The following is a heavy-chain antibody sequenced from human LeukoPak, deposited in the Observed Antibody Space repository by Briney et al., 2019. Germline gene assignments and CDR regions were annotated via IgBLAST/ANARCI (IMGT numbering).Heavy chain of an antibody. CDR3: ASGVYSSGWYWFDP. Sequence: PGGSLRLSCAASGFTFNTYTMNWVRQAPGRGLEWVSYISGSSGIIDYADSVRGRFTISRDNAKNSLYLQMNSLRAEDTAVYYCASGVYSSGWYWFDPWGQGTLVTVSS. V-gene: IGHV3-48*01. CDR1: GFTFNTYT. CDR2: ISGSSGII. J-gene: IGHJ5*02. D-gene: IGHD6-19*01.